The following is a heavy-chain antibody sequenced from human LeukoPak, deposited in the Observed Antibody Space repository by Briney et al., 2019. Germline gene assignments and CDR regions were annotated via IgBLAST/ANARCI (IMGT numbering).Heavy chain of an antibody. J-gene: IGHJ5*02. V-gene: IGHV3-66*01. CDR2: IYSGGST. Sequence: GGSLRLSCAASGFTVSSNYMSWVRQAPGKGLEWVSVIYSGGSTYYADSVKGRFTISRDNSKNTLYLQMNSLRAEDTAVYYCARDGFYDSSGYYYSGWFDPWGQGTLVTVSS. CDR3: ARDGFYDSSGYYYSGWFDP. D-gene: IGHD3-22*01. CDR1: GFTVSSNY.